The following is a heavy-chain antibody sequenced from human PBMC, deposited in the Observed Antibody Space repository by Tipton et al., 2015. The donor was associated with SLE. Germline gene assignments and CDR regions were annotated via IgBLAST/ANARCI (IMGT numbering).Heavy chain of an antibody. Sequence: LRLSCTVSGGSISSSSYYWGWIRQPPGKGLEWIGSIYYSGSTYYNPSLKSRVTISVDTSKNQFSLKLSSVTAADTAVYYCARHLDGGNSSYFDYWGQGTLVTVSS. CDR2: IYYSGST. V-gene: IGHV4-39*01. D-gene: IGHD4-23*01. CDR1: GGSISSSSYY. J-gene: IGHJ4*02. CDR3: ARHLDGGNSSYFDY.